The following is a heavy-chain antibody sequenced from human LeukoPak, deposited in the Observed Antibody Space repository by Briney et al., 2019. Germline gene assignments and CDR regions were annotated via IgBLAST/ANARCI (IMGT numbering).Heavy chain of an antibody. Sequence: GGSLRLSCAASGFTFSRYWMHWVRQAPGKGPVWVSRIRSDGSSTDYADSVKGRFTISRDNAKNTLYLQMNSMRAEDTAVYYCAREQGYYSVPGFRGQGTQVTVSS. CDR3: AREQGYYSVPGF. J-gene: IGHJ4*02. CDR2: IRSDGSST. V-gene: IGHV3-74*01. D-gene: IGHD3-22*01. CDR1: GFTFSRYW.